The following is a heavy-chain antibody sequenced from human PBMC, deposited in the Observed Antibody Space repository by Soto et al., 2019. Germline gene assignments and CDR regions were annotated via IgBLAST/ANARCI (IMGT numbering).Heavy chain of an antibody. CDR1: GGSISSYY. Sequence: QVQLQESGPGLVKPSETLSLTCTVSGGSISSYYWSWIRQPPGKGLEWIGYIYYSGSTNYNPSLKSRVTISVDTSKTQFSLKLRSVTAADTAVYYCARARVGASSFDYWGQGTLVTVSS. CDR3: ARARVGASSFDY. V-gene: IGHV4-59*08. J-gene: IGHJ4*02. D-gene: IGHD1-26*01. CDR2: IYYSGST.